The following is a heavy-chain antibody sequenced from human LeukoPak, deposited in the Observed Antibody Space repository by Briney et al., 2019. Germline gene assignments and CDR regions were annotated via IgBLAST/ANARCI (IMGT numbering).Heavy chain of an antibody. CDR2: IYCSGNT. V-gene: IGHV4-59*01. D-gene: IGHD6-13*01. CDR1: GGSITSYY. Sequence: SETLSLTCTVSGGSITSYYWSWIRQPPGKGLEWIGYIYCSGNTNYNPSLKSRVTISVDTSKNQFSLKLSSVTAADTAVYYCAGSSSSWYGMDVWGQGTTVTVSS. J-gene: IGHJ6*02. CDR3: AGSSSSWYGMDV.